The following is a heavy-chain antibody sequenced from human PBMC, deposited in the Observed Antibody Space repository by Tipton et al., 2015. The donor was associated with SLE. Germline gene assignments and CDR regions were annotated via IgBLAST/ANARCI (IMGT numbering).Heavy chain of an antibody. V-gene: IGHV4-59*08. Sequence: TLSLTCSVSGDSISGRYWSWIRQPPGKGPEWIGNIYYSGNTDYNPSLKSRVTISINTSKIQFSLKLTSLTAADTAVYYCARLSFDYTSGWYIDYWGQGSLVTVSS. CDR2: IYYSGNT. CDR3: ARLSFDYTSGWYIDY. J-gene: IGHJ4*02. D-gene: IGHD6-19*01. CDR1: GDSISGRY.